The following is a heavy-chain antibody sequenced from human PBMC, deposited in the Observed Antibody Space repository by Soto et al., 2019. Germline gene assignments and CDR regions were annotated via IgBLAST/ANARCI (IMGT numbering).Heavy chain of an antibody. Sequence: SETLSLTCTVSGGAMFGNNWAWLRRPPGKGLGWIGYVYYTGSTSYNPSLRSRVNIAVETSKNQFSLKLAFLSGADTATYCCGAYSGYTGWKFDFWGQGTQVTVSS. CDR3: GAYSGYTGWKFDF. J-gene: IGHJ4*02. V-gene: IGHV4-59*08. CDR1: GGAMFGNN. CDR2: VYYTGST. D-gene: IGHD5-12*01.